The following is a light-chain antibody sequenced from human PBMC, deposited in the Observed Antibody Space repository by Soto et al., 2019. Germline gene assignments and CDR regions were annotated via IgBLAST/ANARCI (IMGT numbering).Light chain of an antibody. CDR1: QTISGY. CDR2: AAS. J-gene: IGKJ4*01. Sequence: DIHMTQYQASPSPSVCGRVTITCGASQTISGYLNWYQQKPGKAPELLIYAASYLGNGVPSRFSGSGSGTYFTLTISSLQPEDLATYYCQQSYTTPLTFGGGTKVDIK. V-gene: IGKV1-39*01. CDR3: QQSYTTPLT.